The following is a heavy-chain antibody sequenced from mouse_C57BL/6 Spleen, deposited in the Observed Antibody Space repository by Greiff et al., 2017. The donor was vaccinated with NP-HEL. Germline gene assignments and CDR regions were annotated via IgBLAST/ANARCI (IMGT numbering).Heavy chain of an antibody. J-gene: IGHJ4*01. D-gene: IGHD1-1*01. Sequence: QVQLKESGAELVKPGASVKISCKASGYAFSSYWMNWVKQRPGKGLEWIGQIYPGDGDTNYNGKFKGKATLTADKSSSTAYMQLSSLTSEDSAVYFCANILLYAMDYWGQGTSVTVSS. CDR3: ANILLYAMDY. CDR2: IYPGDGDT. V-gene: IGHV1-80*01. CDR1: GYAFSSYW.